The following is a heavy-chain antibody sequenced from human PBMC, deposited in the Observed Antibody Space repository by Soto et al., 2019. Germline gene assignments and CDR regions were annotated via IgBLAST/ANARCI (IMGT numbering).Heavy chain of an antibody. CDR3: ARDGAVDTAMVNQDYYYYYGMDV. V-gene: IGHV1-46*01. CDR2: INPSGGST. CDR1: GYTFTSYY. D-gene: IGHD5-18*01. Sequence: ASVKVSWKASGYTFTSYYMHWVRQAPGQGLEWMGIINPSGGSTSYAQKFQGRVTMTRDTSTSTVYMELSSLRSEDTAVYYCARDGAVDTAMVNQDYYYYYGMDVWGQGTTVTVSS. J-gene: IGHJ6*02.